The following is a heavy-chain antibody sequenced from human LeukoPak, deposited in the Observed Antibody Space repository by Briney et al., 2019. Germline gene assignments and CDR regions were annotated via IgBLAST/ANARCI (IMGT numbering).Heavy chain of an antibody. CDR2: ISNDGTNK. V-gene: IGHV3-30*18. CDR3: AKDRSFRWAMDV. CDR1: GFTFSSCG. J-gene: IGHJ6*02. D-gene: IGHD6-13*01. Sequence: GGSLRLSCAASGFTFSSCGMHWVRQAPGEGLEWVALISNDGTNKQFADSVKGRFTISRDNSKNTLYLQMNSLRDEDTAVYYCAKDRSFRWAMDVWGQGATVTVSS.